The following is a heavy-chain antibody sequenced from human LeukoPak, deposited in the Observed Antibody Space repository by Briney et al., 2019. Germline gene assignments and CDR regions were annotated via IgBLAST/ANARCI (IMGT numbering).Heavy chain of an antibody. V-gene: IGHV3-7*01. D-gene: IGHD3-16*01. CDR2: IKHDGAEK. CDR1: EFTFSNYW. J-gene: IGHJ5*02. Sequence: GGSLRLSCAASEFTFSNYWMNWVRQAPGKGLEWVANIKHDGAEKYSVDSVRGRFTISRDNAKNSLYLQMNSLRAEDTAVYYCARDRSSMSTVITTGKAGFDPWGQGTLVTVSS. CDR3: ARDRSSMSTVITTGKAGFDP.